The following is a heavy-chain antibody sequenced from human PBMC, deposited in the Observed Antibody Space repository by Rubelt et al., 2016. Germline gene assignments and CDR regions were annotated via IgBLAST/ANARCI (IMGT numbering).Heavy chain of an antibody. CDR1: GGSFSGYY. CDR2: INHSGST. D-gene: IGHD6-13*01. J-gene: IGHJ3*02. Sequence: QVQLQQWGAGLLKPSETLSLTCAVYGGSFSGYYWSWIRQPPGKGLEWIGEINHSGSTNYNPSPKCRVTISVDTSKNQFSLKLSSVTAADTAVYYCARGLVFDIWGQGTTVTVSS. CDR3: ARGLVFDI. V-gene: IGHV4-34*01.